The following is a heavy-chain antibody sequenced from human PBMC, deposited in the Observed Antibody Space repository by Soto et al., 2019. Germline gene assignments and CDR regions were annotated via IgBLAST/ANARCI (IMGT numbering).Heavy chain of an antibody. J-gene: IGHJ3*02. D-gene: IGHD3-16*01. CDR2: INPSGGST. CDR3: ARDVEPVRGDDAFDI. CDR1: GYTFTSYY. Sequence: QVQLVQSGAEVKKPGASVKVSCKASGYTFTSYYMHWVRQAPGQGLEWMGIINPSGGSTSYAQKLQGRVTRTRDTSTSTVYMELSSLRSEDTAVYYCARDVEPVRGDDAFDIWGQGTMVTVSS. V-gene: IGHV1-46*03.